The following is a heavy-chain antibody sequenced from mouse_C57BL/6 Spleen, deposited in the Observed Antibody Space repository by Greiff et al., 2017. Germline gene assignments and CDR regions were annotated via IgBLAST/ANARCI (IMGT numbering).Heavy chain of an antibody. V-gene: IGHV5-4*01. CDR3: ARAEGYYFDY. J-gene: IGHJ2*01. CDR1: GFTFSSYA. Sequence: EVHLVESGGGLVKPGGSLKLSCAASGFTFSSYAMSWVRQTPEKSLEWVATISDGGSYTYYTDNVKGRFTISRDKAKNNLYLQMSHLKSEDTAMYYCARAEGYYFDYWGQGTTLTVSS. CDR2: ISDGGSYT.